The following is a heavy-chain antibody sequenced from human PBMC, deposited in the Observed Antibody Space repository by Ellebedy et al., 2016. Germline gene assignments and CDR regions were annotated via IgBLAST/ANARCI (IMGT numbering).Heavy chain of an antibody. V-gene: IGHV1-2*02. J-gene: IGHJ4*02. CDR1: GYTFTAYY. Sequence: ASVKVSCXASGYTFTAYYIHWVRQAPGQGLEWMGWINSKSGGTNYAQKFQGRVTMTRDTSITTAYMDLSRLRSDDTAVYYCARSHRVIPAGMAYWGQGTMVTVSS. CDR3: ARSHRVIPAGMAY. D-gene: IGHD2-2*01. CDR2: INSKSGGT.